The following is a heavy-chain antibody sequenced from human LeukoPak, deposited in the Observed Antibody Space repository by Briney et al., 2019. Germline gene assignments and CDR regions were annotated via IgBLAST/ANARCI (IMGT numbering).Heavy chain of an antibody. CDR3: ARGYSYGRPHFDS. J-gene: IGHJ4*02. D-gene: IGHD5-18*01. Sequence: GGALRLSCAASGFTFSAYSMNWVRQATGKGLEWVSYISSSSITIDYADSVKGRFTISRDNAKNSLYLQMNSLRAEDTAVYYCARGYSYGRPHFDSWGQGTLVSVSS. CDR2: ISSSSITI. CDR1: GFTFSAYS. V-gene: IGHV3-48*01.